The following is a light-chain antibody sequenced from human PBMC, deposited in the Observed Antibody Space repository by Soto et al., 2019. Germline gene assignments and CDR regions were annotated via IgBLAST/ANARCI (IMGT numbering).Light chain of an antibody. CDR2: LKSDGSH. CDR1: SGHSSFA. Sequence: QPVLTQSPSASASLRASVKLTCTLSSGHSSFAIAWHQQQPEKGPRYLMKLKSDGSHSKGDGIPDRFSGSRSVAERYLTIASLQSGNEADYYGLTWGTGIRVFGGGTKLTVL. V-gene: IGLV4-69*01. CDR3: LTWGTGIRV. J-gene: IGLJ2*01.